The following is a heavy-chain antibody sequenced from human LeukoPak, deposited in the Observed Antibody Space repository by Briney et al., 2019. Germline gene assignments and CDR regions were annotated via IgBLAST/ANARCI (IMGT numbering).Heavy chain of an antibody. Sequence: SQTLSLTCAISGDSVSNNSAAWNWIRQSPSRGLEWMGRTYYRSKWYNDYAVSVKSRITINPDTSKNQFSLQVNSVTPEDTAVYYCARAPAPIIAVAGSFDYWGQGTLVTVSS. V-gene: IGHV6-1*01. CDR3: ARAPAPIIAVAGSFDY. CDR1: GDSVSNNSAA. J-gene: IGHJ4*02. CDR2: TYYRSKWYN. D-gene: IGHD6-19*01.